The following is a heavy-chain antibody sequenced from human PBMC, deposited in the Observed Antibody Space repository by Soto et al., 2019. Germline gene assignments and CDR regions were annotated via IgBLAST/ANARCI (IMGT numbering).Heavy chain of an antibody. CDR3: ARDLAWGSGRDVVSEDWLDP. V-gene: IGHV1-18*01. D-gene: IGHD3-10*01. CDR1: GYTFSSYG. Sequence: QVHLVQSGAEVKKPGASVKVSCKASGYTFSSYGITWVRQAPGQGLEWMGWINGDNGKTIYGQKVQGRVTMTTDTXSSTAYMEVRSLRSDDTAVYYCARDLAWGSGRDVVSEDWLDPWGQGTLVTVSS. J-gene: IGHJ5*02. CDR2: INGDNGKT.